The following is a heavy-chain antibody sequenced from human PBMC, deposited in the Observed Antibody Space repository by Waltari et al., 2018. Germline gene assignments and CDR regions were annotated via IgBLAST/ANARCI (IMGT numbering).Heavy chain of an antibody. J-gene: IGHJ4*02. CDR2: LYDSGEA. D-gene: IGHD3-10*01. CDR3: ARGLGPTLAYYFDY. V-gene: IGHV3-66*02. CDR1: GLIVSSHY. Sequence: VQLVESGGGVVPPGRSLRLSCSASGLIVSSHYMSWVRQAPGKGLEWVSVLYDSGEAYYGDSVKVRFTISRDNSKNTVYLQMNTLSAEDTAVYYCARGLGPTLAYYFDYWGRGTLVTVSS.